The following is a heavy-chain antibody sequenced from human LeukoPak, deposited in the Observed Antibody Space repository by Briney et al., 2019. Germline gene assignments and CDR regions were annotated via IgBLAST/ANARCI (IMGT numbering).Heavy chain of an antibody. J-gene: IGHJ4*02. V-gene: IGHV3-23*01. Sequence: GGSLRLSCAASGFTFSSYAMSRVRQAPGKGLEWVSVISGSGGSTYYADSVKGRFTISRDNSKNTLYLQMNSLRAEDTAVYYCAKDPWYCSSTSCYTPFDYWGQGTLVAVSS. CDR1: GFTFSSYA. D-gene: IGHD2-2*02. CDR3: AKDPWYCSSTSCYTPFDY. CDR2: ISGSGGST.